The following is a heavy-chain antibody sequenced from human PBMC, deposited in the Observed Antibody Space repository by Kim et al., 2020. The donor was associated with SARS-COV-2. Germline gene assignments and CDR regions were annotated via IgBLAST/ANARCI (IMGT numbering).Heavy chain of an antibody. D-gene: IGHD4-4*01. V-gene: IGHV3-73*01. CDR2: IRSKANNYAT. CDR1: GFIFTDAA. J-gene: IGHJ4*02. CDR3: TRSNSVSGH. Sequence: GGSLRLSCAASGFIFTDAAMHWVRQAPGKGLEWVGRIRSKANNYATAYAASVKGRFTISRDNSKNTTSLQMNSLKTEDTAVYYCTRSNSVSGHWGQGTLFIVSS.